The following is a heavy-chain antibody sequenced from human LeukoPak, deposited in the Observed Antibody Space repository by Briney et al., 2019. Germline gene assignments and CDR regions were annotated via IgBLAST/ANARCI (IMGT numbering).Heavy chain of an antibody. J-gene: IGHJ4*02. CDR2: IYYSGYT. V-gene: IGHV4-59*08. Sequence: SETLSLTCTVSGGSISSYYWSWIRQPPGKGLKWIGNIYYSGYTTYSPSLRSRVTISVDTSKNQFSLKLSSVTAADTAVYYCARRRVRVSYGASRGYWGQGTLVTVSS. D-gene: IGHD3-10*01. CDR3: ARRRVRVSYGASRGY. CDR1: GGSISSYY.